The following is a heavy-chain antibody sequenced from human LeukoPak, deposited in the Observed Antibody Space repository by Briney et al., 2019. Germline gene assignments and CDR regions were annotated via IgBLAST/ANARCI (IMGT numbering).Heavy chain of an antibody. CDR1: GYSFNTYY. CDR3: ARDRGNSDDY. Sequence: ASVKVSCKASGYSFNTYYMNWVRQAPGQGLEWMGWINAGNGNTKYSQKFQGRVTITRDTSASTAYMELSSLRSEDTAVYYCARDRGNSDDYWGQGTLVTVSS. V-gene: IGHV1-3*01. J-gene: IGHJ4*02. D-gene: IGHD4-23*01. CDR2: INAGNGNT.